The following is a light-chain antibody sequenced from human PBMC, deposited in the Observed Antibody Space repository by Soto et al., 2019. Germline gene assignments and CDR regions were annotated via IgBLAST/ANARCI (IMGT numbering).Light chain of an antibody. Sequence: DIVLTQSPGTLSLSPGDRAALSCGASQSLSNNFLAWYQQKPGQAPRLLISGASSRATGIPDRFSGSGSGTDFTLTITRVEPEDFAVYYCKKYATSPLTFGGGTKVEIK. J-gene: IGKJ4*01. CDR2: GAS. CDR1: QSLSNNF. CDR3: KKYATSPLT. V-gene: IGKV3-20*01.